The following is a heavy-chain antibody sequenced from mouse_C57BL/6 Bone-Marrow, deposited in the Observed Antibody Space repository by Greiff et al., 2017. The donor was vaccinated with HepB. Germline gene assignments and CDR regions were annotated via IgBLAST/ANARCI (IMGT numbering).Heavy chain of an antibody. V-gene: IGHV5-9*01. J-gene: IGHJ3*01. Sequence: EVKVEESGGGLVKPGGSLKLSCAASGFTFSSYTMSWVRQTPEKRLEWVATISGGGGNTYYPDSVKGRFTISRDNAKNTLYLQMSSLRSEDTALYYCARTPPIYDGLPGFAYWGQGTLVTVSA. CDR1: GFTFSSYT. D-gene: IGHD2-3*01. CDR3: ARTPPIYDGLPGFAY. CDR2: ISGGGGNT.